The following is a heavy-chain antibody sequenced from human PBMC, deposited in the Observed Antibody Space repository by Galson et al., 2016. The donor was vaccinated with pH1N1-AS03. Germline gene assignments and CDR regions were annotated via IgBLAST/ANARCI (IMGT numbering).Heavy chain of an antibody. J-gene: IGHJ6*02. Sequence: SVKVSCKASGDTLKNYIISWVRQAPGQGLEWTGGFDPRFGTARYAQNLQGRVTITVDESTSTAYLALSSLRSVDTAVYYCATAPLSQLLEWKFAYFYGLDVWGQGTTVTVSS. D-gene: IGHD3-3*01. V-gene: IGHV1-69*13. CDR3: ATAPLSQLLEWKFAYFYGLDV. CDR2: FDPRFGTA. CDR1: GDTLKNYI.